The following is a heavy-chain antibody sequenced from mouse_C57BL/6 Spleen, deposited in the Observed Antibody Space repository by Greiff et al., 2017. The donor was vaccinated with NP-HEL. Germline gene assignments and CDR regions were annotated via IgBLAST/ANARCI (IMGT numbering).Heavy chain of an antibody. D-gene: IGHD1-1*01. CDR1: GYTFTNYW. CDR3: ARRGDYYVYYFDY. Sequence: VQLQQSGAELVRPGTSAKMSCKASGYTFTNYWIGWAKQRPGHGLEWIGDIYPGGGYTNYNEKFKGKATLTADKSSSTAYMQFSSLTSEDSAIYYCARRGDYYVYYFDYWGQGTTLTVPS. V-gene: IGHV1-63*01. J-gene: IGHJ2*01. CDR2: IYPGGGYT.